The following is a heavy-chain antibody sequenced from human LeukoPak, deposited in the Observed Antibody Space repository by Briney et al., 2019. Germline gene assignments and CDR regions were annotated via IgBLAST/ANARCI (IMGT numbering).Heavy chain of an antibody. CDR3: ARGAYSSGWAYFDH. CDR2: ISFSVNTK. CDR1: GFTFNDYS. V-gene: IGHV3-48*04. D-gene: IGHD6-19*01. Sequence: GGSLRLSCAASGFTFNDYSMNWVRQAPGKGLEWVSYISFSVNTKYYGDSVKGRSTISRGNAKNSLYLHMDSLRAEDTAVYYCARGAYSSGWAYFDHWGQGTLVTVSS. J-gene: IGHJ4*02.